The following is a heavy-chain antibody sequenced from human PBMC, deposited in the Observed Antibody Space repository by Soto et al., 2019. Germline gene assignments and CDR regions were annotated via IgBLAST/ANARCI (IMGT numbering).Heavy chain of an antibody. D-gene: IGHD2-15*01. CDR2: MFYSGLT. Sequence: SETLSLTCSVSGYSVSSSDYYWAWIRQPPGRGLEWIGSMFYSGLTYYNPSLKSRVTLSVDTSKNQFSVRLNSVTAADTAVYYCAPLSVSLSGPYGIHVWGQGTTVTVSS. CDR1: GYSVSSSDYY. CDR3: APLSVSLSGPYGIHV. V-gene: IGHV4-39*01. J-gene: IGHJ6*02.